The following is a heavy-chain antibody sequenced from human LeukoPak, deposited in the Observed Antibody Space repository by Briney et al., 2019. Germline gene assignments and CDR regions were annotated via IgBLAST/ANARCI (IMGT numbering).Heavy chain of an antibody. CDR2: VNHSGAN. V-gene: IGHV4-34*01. D-gene: IGHD6-25*01. J-gene: IGHJ3*02. Sequence: SETLSLTCAVYAGSFSNYYWSWIRQPPGKGLEWIGEVNHSGANNYNPSLKSRVTISVDTSKNQFSLKLSSVTAADAAVYYCARSAIDAFDIWGQGTMVTVSS. CDR1: AGSFSNYY. CDR3: ARSAIDAFDI.